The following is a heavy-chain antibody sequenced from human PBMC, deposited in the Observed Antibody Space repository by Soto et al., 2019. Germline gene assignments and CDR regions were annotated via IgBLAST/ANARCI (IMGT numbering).Heavy chain of an antibody. V-gene: IGHV4-59*01. CDR2: IYYSGST. CDR1: GGSISSYY. J-gene: IGHJ5*02. CDR3: ARDMHAGSTHYFDP. D-gene: IGHD1-26*01. Sequence: PSENLSLTCTVSGGSISSYYWSCIRQPPGKGLEWIGYIYYSGSTNYNPSLKSRVTISVDTPKNQFSLKLSSVTAADTAVYYCARDMHAGSTHYFDPWGQGTLVTVSS.